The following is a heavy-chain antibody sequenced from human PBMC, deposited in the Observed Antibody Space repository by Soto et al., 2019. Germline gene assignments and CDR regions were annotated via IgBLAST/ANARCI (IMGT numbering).Heavy chain of an antibody. CDR3: AKDRLPDGIWTFDS. CDR1: GFIFGTYT. CDR2: ILAGGTP. V-gene: IGHV3-23*01. D-gene: IGHD3-9*01. Sequence: EVQLLESGGQVVQPGDSLRLSCAASGFIFGTYTMNWVRQAPGKGMEWVSGILAGGTPYYADSVKGRFTISRDDSKSVVFLQMNTLRVDDTAVYFCAKDRLPDGIWTFDSWGQGTLVTVSS. J-gene: IGHJ4*02.